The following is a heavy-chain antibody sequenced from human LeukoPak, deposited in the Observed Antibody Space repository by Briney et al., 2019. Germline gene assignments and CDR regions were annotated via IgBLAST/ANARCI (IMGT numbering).Heavy chain of an antibody. Sequence: GGSLRLSCAASGFTFSSYAMSWVRQAPGKGLWWGSAISGSGGRTDYADSVKGRFTISRDNYKNSLYLKMISLRAEDTALYYCAKPATYYDILTGYDYWGQGTLVTVSS. CDR1: GFTFSSYA. V-gene: IGHV3-23*01. J-gene: IGHJ4*02. D-gene: IGHD3-9*01. CDR2: ISGSGGRT. CDR3: AKPATYYDILTGYDY.